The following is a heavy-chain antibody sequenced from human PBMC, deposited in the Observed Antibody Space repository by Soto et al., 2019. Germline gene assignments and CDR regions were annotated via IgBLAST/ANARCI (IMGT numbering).Heavy chain of an antibody. Sequence: PGGSLRLSCAASGFTFSTSAMSWVRQAPGKGLEWVSLISGSGGSTYYADSVKGRFTISRDNPKNTLYVQMNSLRVEDTAVYYCAKAGKTTVTTEFDYWGQGALVTVSS. CDR3: AKAGKTTVTTEFDY. D-gene: IGHD4-17*01. CDR1: GFTFSTSA. J-gene: IGHJ4*02. CDR2: ISGSGGST. V-gene: IGHV3-23*01.